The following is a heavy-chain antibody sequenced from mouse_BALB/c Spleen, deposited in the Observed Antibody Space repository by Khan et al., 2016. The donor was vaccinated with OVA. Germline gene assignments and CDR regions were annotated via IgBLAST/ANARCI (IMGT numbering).Heavy chain of an antibody. D-gene: IGHD2-3*01. V-gene: IGHV5-17*02. Sequence: EVEPVASGGGFVQPGGSRKLSCAASGFTFSGFGMHWVRQAPEKGLEWVAYISSGSSTIYYADTVKGRFTISRDNPKNTLFLQMASLRSEDTAMYYCARTGYYYFDYWGQGTTLTVSS. J-gene: IGHJ2*01. CDR2: ISSGSSTI. CDR3: ARTGYYYFDY. CDR1: GFTFSGFG.